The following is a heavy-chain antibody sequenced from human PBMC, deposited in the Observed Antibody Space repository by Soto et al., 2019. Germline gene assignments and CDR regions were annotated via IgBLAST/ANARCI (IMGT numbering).Heavy chain of an antibody. CDR2: IYYSGSA. CDR3: ARGFGGYSSFRYYYHGMDV. V-gene: IGHV4-31*03. J-gene: IGHJ6*02. Sequence: QVQLQESGPGLVKPSQTLSLTCSVSGGSNSSGGYFWSWIRQPPGKGLEWIGYIYYSGSAYYNPSLKSRLTMSVDTSKNHFSLRLNSVTAADTAVYYCARGFGGYSSFRYYYHGMDVWGQGTTVAVSS. CDR1: GGSNSSGGYF. D-gene: IGHD2-21*02.